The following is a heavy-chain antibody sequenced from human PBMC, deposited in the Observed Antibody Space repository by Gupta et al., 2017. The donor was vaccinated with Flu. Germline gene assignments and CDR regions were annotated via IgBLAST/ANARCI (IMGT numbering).Heavy chain of an antibody. J-gene: IGHJ4*02. CDR2: IDWDDDE. D-gene: IGHD6-19*01. CDR1: GFSLSTSRMR. Sequence: GFSLSTSRMRVSWIRQPPGKALEFLARIDWDDDEFYSTSLRTRLTISKDTSKNQVVLTMTNMAPVDTATYYCARMASLGGWYLDYWGQGTLVTVSS. V-gene: IGHV2-70*04. CDR3: ARMASLGGWYLDY.